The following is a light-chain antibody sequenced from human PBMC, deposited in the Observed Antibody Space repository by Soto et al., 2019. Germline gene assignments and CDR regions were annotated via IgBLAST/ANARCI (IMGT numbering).Light chain of an antibody. CDR1: QSLSSW. CDR3: QQYNSYLYT. Sequence: DIQMTQSPSTLSASVGDRVTITCRASQSLSSWLAWYQQKPGKAPKLLIYDASILESGVPSRFSGSGSGTEFTLTIRSLQPDAFATYYCQQYNSYLYTFGHGTKLEIK. CDR2: DAS. J-gene: IGKJ2*01. V-gene: IGKV1-5*01.